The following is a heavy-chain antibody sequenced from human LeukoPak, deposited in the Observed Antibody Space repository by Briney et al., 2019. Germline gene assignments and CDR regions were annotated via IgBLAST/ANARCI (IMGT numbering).Heavy chain of an antibody. CDR3: ASRHSWGELDY. J-gene: IGHJ4*02. Sequence: PSETLSLTCAVSGGSISSGGYSWSWIRQPPGKGLEWIGYIYHSGSTYYNPSLKSRVTISVDRSKNQFSLKLSSVTAADTAVYYCASRHSWGELDYWGQGTLVTVSS. D-gene: IGHD2-15*01. CDR2: IYHSGST. CDR1: GGSISSGGYS. V-gene: IGHV4-30-2*01.